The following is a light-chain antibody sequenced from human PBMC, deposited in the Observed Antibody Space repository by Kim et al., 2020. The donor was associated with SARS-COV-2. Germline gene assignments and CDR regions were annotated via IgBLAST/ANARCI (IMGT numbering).Light chain of an antibody. CDR2: WAS. CDR1: QSVLYSSNNKSY. CDR3: QQYYSTPLT. Sequence: DIVMTQSPDSLAVSLGERATINCKSSQSVLYSSNNKSYLAWYQQKPGQPPKLLIYWASTRESGVPDRFSGSGSGTDFTLTINNLQAEDVAVYYCQQYYSTPLTFGGGTKVDIK. V-gene: IGKV4-1*01. J-gene: IGKJ4*01.